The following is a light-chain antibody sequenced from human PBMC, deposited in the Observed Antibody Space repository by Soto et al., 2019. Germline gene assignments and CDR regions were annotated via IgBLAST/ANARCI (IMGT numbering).Light chain of an antibody. CDR3: CSFASSRTYV. J-gene: IGLJ1*01. V-gene: IGLV2-23*01. Sequence: QSALTQPASVSGSPGQSITISCTGTSSDVGSSNLVSWYQQHPGKAPKVMIFEGSQRPSGVSHCFSGSKSGNTASLTISGLQAEDEADYYCCSFASSRTYVFGTGTKVTVL. CDR2: EGS. CDR1: SSDVGSSNL.